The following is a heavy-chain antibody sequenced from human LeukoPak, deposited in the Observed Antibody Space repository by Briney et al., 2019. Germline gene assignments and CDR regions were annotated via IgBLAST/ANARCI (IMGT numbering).Heavy chain of an antibody. CDR3: ARARKSAAFDI. CDR2: INPSGGST. CDR1: GYTFTTYY. Sequence: ASVKVSCKASGYTFTTYYMHWVRQAPGQGLEWMGIINPSGGSTTYAQKFQGRVTMTRDTSTSIVYMELSSLRSEDTAFYYCARARKSAAFDIWGQGTMVTASS. V-gene: IGHV1-46*01. J-gene: IGHJ3*02.